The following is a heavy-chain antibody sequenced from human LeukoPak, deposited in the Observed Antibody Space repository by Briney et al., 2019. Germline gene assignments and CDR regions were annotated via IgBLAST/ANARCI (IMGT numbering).Heavy chain of an antibody. J-gene: IGHJ5*02. D-gene: IGHD1-7*01. CDR3: AKDRITGTTGWFDP. Sequence: GGSLRLSCAASGFAFSSYAMSWVRLAPGKGLEWVSTVTGSGGNTYYADSVKGRFTISRDNSKNTLYLQMNSLRAEDTAVYYCAKDRITGTTGWFDPWGQGTLVTVSS. V-gene: IGHV3-23*01. CDR1: GFAFSSYA. CDR2: VTGSGGNT.